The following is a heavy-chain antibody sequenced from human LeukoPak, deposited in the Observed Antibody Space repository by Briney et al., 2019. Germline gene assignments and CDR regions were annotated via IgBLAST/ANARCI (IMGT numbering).Heavy chain of an antibody. V-gene: IGHV1-18*01. J-gene: IGHJ4*02. CDR3: ARDIQTYYDFWSGYCFDY. CDR2: ISAYNGNT. CDR1: GYTFTSNG. D-gene: IGHD3-3*01. Sequence: ASVKVSCKASGYTFTSNGISWVRQAPGQGLEWMGWISAYNGNTNYAQKLQGRVTMTTDTSTSTAYMELRSLRSDDTAVYYCARDIQTYYDFWSGYCFDYWGQGTLVTVSS.